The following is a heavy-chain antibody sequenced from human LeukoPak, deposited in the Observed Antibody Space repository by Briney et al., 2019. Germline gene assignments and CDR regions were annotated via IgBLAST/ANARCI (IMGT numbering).Heavy chain of an antibody. V-gene: IGHV4-34*01. D-gene: IGHD3-10*01. CDR1: GGSFSGYY. CDR2: INHSGST. CDR3: ARHGTPLRYGSGNYYKGAPFDY. Sequence: SETLSLTCAVYGGSFSGYYWSWIRQPPGKGLEWIGEINHSGSTNYNPSLKSRVTISVDTSKNQFSLKLSSVTAADTAVYCCARHGTPLRYGSGNYYKGAPFDYWGQGTLVTVSS. J-gene: IGHJ4*02.